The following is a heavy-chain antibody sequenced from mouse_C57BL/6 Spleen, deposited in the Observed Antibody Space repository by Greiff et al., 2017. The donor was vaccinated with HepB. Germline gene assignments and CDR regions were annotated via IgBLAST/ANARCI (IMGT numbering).Heavy chain of an antibody. J-gene: IGHJ4*01. CDR1: GFTFSDYG. D-gene: IGHD1-1*01. CDR2: ISSGSSTI. CDR3: ARIYYYGDYAMDY. Sequence: EVKLVESGGGLVKPGGSLKLSCAASGFTFSDYGMHWVRQAPEKGLEWVAYISSGSSTIYYADTVKGRFTISRDNAKNTLFLQMTSLRSEDTAMYDCARIYYYGDYAMDYWGQGTSVTVSS. V-gene: IGHV5-17*01.